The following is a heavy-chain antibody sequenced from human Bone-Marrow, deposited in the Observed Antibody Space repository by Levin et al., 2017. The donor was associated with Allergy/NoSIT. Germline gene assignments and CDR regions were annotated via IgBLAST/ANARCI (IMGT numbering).Heavy chain of an antibody. V-gene: IGHV4-61*02. Sequence: PSETLSLTCTVSGGSISSGTYYWSWIRQPAGKGLEWIGRIYRSGSTNYNSSLKSRATISLDTSKNQFSLKLSSVTAADTAVYYCARGRFCSGANCYPLKYSFDYWGQGSLVTVSS. CDR1: GGSISSGTYY. J-gene: IGHJ4*02. D-gene: IGHD2-15*01. CDR3: ARGRFCSGANCYPLKYSFDY. CDR2: IYRSGST.